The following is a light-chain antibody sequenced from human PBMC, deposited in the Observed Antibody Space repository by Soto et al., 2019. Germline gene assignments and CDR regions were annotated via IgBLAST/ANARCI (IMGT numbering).Light chain of an antibody. J-gene: IGLJ1*01. CDR3: SSYGGSNNFV. Sequence: QSVLTQPPSASGSPGHSVTISCTGTSSDVGGYNFVSWYQHFPGKAPKLIIYEVTKRPSGVPDRFSGSKSGNTASLTVSGLQTDDEADYYCSSYGGSNNFVFGSGTKVTVL. CDR1: SSDVGGYNF. CDR2: EVT. V-gene: IGLV2-8*01.